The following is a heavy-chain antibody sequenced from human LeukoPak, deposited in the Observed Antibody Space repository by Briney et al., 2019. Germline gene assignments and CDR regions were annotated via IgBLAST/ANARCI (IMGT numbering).Heavy chain of an antibody. CDR1: GGTFSSYA. J-gene: IGHJ4*02. Sequence: GASVKVSCKASGGTFSSYAISWVRQAPGQGLEWMGGIIPIFGTANYAQKFQGRVTITADESTSTAYMELSSLRSEDTAVYYCVVSYCGGDCYAPMWGQGTLVTVSS. CDR2: IIPIFGTA. D-gene: IGHD2-21*02. CDR3: VVSYCGGDCYAPM. V-gene: IGHV1-69*13.